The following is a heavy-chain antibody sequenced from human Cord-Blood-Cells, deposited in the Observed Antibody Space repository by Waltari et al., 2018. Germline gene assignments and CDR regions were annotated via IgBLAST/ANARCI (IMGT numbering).Heavy chain of an antibody. J-gene: IGHJ4*02. D-gene: IGHD6-13*01. CDR3: ARGREGSSSWYYFDY. CDR2: IYYSGST. CDR1: GGSISSHY. Sequence: QVQLQESGPGLVKPSETLSLTCTVSGGSISSHYWRWIRQPPGKGLEWIGYIYYSGSTNYNPSLKSRVTISVDTSKNQFSLKLSSVTAADTAVYYCARGREGSSSWYYFDYWGQGTLVTVSS. V-gene: IGHV4-59*11.